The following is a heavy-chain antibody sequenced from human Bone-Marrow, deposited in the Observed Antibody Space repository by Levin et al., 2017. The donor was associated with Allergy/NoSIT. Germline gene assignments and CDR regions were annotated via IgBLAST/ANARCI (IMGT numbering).Heavy chain of an antibody. D-gene: IGHD1-7*01. CDR1: GYTFTTHD. CDR3: ARGVEGTGTSDWFDP. J-gene: IGHJ5*02. Sequence: GASVKVSCKASGYTFTTHDINWVRQATGQGLEWMGWIKPSTGTTGYAEKFQGRVTITRNSSLDTAYMELTDLKYDDTAVYFCARGVEGTGTSDWFDPWGQGTLVTVSS. CDR2: IKPSTGTT. V-gene: IGHV1-8*01.